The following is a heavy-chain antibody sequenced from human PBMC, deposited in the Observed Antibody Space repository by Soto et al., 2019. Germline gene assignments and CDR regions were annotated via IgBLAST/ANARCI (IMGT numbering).Heavy chain of an antibody. CDR2: ISQGGSNK. V-gene: IGHV3-30*18. CDR3: AKDREEMDRSWQGY. J-gene: IGHJ4*02. D-gene: IGHD3-22*01. Sequence: GGSVRLSCAASGFTFNKYGMHWVRQSPGKGLEWVALISQGGSNKYYADSVKGRFTISRDNSKNTLYPQVNSLRAEDTAVYYCAKDREEMDRSWQGYWGQGTLVTVSS. CDR1: GFTFNKYG.